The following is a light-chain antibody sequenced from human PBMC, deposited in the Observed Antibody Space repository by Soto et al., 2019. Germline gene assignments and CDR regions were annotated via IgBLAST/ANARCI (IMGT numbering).Light chain of an antibody. J-gene: IGKJ5*01. CDR2: YAS. CDR3: QQYNDWPPIT. CDR1: QSVGNN. V-gene: IGKV3-15*01. Sequence: EIRMTQSPATLSVSPGERATLSCRASQSVGNNLAWYQQKPGQVPRLLIYYASTRATGIPARFSGSGSGTEFTLTISSRPAEDFALYYCQQYNDWPPITFGQGTRLEIK.